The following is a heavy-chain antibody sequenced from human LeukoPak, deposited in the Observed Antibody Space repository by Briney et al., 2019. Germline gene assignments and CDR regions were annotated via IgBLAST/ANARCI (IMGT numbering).Heavy chain of an antibody. V-gene: IGHV4-4*02. D-gene: IGHD1-14*01. CDR2: IHRSGSP. J-gene: IGHJ4*02. Sequence: SETLSLTCTVSLDSTTSNFWSWVRQPPGKGLEWIGEIHRSGSPNYNPSLQSRVTISIDRSRNQIVLELSSVTAADTAVYYWAREILGGFNPGAYWGQGTLVTVSS. CDR3: AREILGGFNPGAY. CDR1: LDSTTSNF.